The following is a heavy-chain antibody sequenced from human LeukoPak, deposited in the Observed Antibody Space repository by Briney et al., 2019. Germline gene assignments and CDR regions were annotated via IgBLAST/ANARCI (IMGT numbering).Heavy chain of an antibody. D-gene: IGHD6-25*01. CDR1: GFTFSSYT. CDR3: AREAALSPDSFHI. J-gene: IGHJ3*02. Sequence: GGSLRLSCGASGFTFSSYTMNWVRQAPGKGLEWVSSISSTSTYIFYADSVKGRFTISRDNAKNSLYLHMSSLRAEDTAVYYCAREAALSPDSFHISPLGTVLTVSS. V-gene: IGHV3-21*01. CDR2: ISSTSTYI.